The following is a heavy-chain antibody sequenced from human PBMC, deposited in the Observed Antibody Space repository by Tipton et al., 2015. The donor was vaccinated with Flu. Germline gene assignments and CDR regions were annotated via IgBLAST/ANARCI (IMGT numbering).Heavy chain of an antibody. D-gene: IGHD3-9*01. Sequence: TLSPTCTVSGGSISSYYWSWIRQPPGKGLEWIGYIYYSGSTNYNPSLKSRVTISVDTSKNQFSLKLSSVTAADTAVYYCARGINDLTGPRFDYWGQGTLVTVSS. CDR3: ARGINDLTGPRFDY. J-gene: IGHJ4*02. CDR2: IYYSGST. CDR1: GGSISSYY. V-gene: IGHV4-59*01.